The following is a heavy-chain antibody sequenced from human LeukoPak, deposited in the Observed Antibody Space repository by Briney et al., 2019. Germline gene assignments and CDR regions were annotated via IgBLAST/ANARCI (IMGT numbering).Heavy chain of an antibody. Sequence: PGGSLRLSCAASGFSFRNYGIYWVRQAPGKGLEWVALISYDGSNEYYADSVKGRFTISRDNSKNTLYLQMNSLRAEDMAVYYCAKDVFGYVSSGYLDYWGQGTLVTVSS. CDR2: ISYDGSNE. CDR1: GFSFRNYG. V-gene: IGHV3-30*18. CDR3: AKDVFGYVSSGYLDY. J-gene: IGHJ4*02. D-gene: IGHD3-22*01.